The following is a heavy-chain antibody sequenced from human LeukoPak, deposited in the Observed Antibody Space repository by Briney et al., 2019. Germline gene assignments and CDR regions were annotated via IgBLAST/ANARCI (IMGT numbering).Heavy chain of an antibody. J-gene: IGHJ4*02. CDR2: ISSRSSYI. CDR1: GFTFSSYS. V-gene: IGHV3-21*01. Sequence: GGSLRLSCAASGFTFSSYSVNWVRQAPGKGLEWVSYISSRSSYIYYADSVKGRFTISRDNAKNSLYLQMNSLRAEDTAVYYCARVPSDIVVVEPATPDFWGQGTLVTVSS. D-gene: IGHD2-15*01. CDR3: ARVPSDIVVVEPATPDF.